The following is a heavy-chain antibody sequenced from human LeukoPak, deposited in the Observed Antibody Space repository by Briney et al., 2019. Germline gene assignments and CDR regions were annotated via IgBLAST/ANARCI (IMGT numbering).Heavy chain of an antibody. J-gene: IGHJ6*03. CDR2: IQQDGSEK. CDR3: ARERIGYCSRTSCYLERYYYYMDV. V-gene: IGHV3-7*01. Sequence: GGSLRLSCVASGFTFSNYWMSWVRQAPGKGLEWVANIQQDGSEKYYVDSVKGRFTISRDNAKNSLYLQTNSLRAEDTAVYYCARERIGYCSRTSCYLERYYYYMDVWGKGTTVTVSS. CDR1: GFTFSNYW. D-gene: IGHD2-2*01.